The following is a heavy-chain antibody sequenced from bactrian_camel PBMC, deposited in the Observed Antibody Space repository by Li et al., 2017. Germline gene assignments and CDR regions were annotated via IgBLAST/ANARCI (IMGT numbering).Heavy chain of an antibody. CDR3: AADVDSVCYDYSY. CDR2: INKDGGST. Sequence: VQLVESGGDLVQPGGSLKLSCTASGFSFSMYAMSWVRQAPGKGLEWVSGINKDGGSTLYAGSVKGRFTVSKDNAKNTLYLQMISLKPEDTAMYYCAADVDSVCYDYSYRGQGTQVTVS. V-gene: IGHV3S40*01. D-gene: IGHD5*01. CDR1: GFSFSMYA. J-gene: IGHJ4*01.